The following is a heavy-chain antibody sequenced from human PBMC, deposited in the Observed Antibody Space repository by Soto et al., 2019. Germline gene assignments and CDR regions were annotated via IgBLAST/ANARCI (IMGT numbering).Heavy chain of an antibody. J-gene: IGHJ4*02. V-gene: IGHV3-11*06. CDR1: GFTFSDYY. CDR2: ISSSSSYT. CDR3: ARDLDDSSGYYGSAFDY. Sequence: GGSLRLSCAASGFTFSDYYMSWIRQAPGKGLEWVSYISSSSSYTNYADSVKGRFTISRDNAKNSLYLQMNSLRAEDTAVYYCARDLDDSSGYYGSAFDYWGQGTLVTVSS. D-gene: IGHD3-22*01.